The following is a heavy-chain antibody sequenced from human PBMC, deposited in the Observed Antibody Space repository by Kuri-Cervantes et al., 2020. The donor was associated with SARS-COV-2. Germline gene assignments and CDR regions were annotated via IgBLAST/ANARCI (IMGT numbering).Heavy chain of an antibody. V-gene: IGHV4-59*08. CDR2: IYYSGST. CDR1: GGSISSYY. D-gene: IGHD6-13*01. CDR3: AATPAAGVDYYFDY. Sequence: GSLRLSCTVSGGSISSYYWSWIRQPPGKGLEWIGYIYYSGSTYYNPSLKSRVTISVDTSKNQFSLKLSSVTAADTAVYYCAATPAAGVDYYFDYWGQGTLVTVSS. J-gene: IGHJ4*02.